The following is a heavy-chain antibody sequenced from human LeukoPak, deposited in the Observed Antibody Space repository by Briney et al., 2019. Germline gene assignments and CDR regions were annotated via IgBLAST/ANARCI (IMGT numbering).Heavy chain of an antibody. Sequence: PGGSLRLSCVTPGFTFSSYGMHWVRQAPGKGLQWVAVISFDGSEKYYADSVRGRFTISTDYSRNTLYLEMNSLRADDTAVYYCARSQLQYCSTTSCYVFDSWGQGPLVTVSS. CDR3: ARSQLQYCSTTSCYVFDS. V-gene: IGHV3-30*19. D-gene: IGHD2-2*01. CDR2: ISFDGSEK. J-gene: IGHJ4*02. CDR1: GFTFSSYG.